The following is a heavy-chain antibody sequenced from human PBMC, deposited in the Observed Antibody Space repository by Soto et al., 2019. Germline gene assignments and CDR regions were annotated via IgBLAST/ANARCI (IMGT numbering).Heavy chain of an antibody. V-gene: IGHV1-18*01. CDR1: GYTFTSYG. D-gene: IGHD2-2*01. CDR2: ISAYNGNT. CDR3: AREGYCSSTSCLRLSKFGMDV. Sequence: QVQLVQSGAEVKKPGASVKVSCKASGYTFTSYGISWVRQAPGQGLEWMGWISAYNGNTNYAQKLQGRVTMTTDTSTRXAXMXXGSMRSDDTAVYYCAREGYCSSTSCLRLSKFGMDVWGQGTTVTVSS. J-gene: IGHJ6*02.